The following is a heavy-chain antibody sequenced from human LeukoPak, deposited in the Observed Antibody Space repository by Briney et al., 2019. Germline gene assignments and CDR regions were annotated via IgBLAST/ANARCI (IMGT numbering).Heavy chain of an antibody. Sequence: PGGSLRLSCAASGFTFSSYEMTWVRQAPGKGREWVSNISSSDTTIHYADSVKGRFTIPRDNARNSLYLQMNSLRAEDTAVYYCARSRRDNYYYYYGMDVWGQGTTVTVSS. D-gene: IGHD5-24*01. CDR2: ISSSDTTI. CDR3: ARSRRDNYYYYYGMDV. V-gene: IGHV3-48*03. CDR1: GFTFSSYE. J-gene: IGHJ6*02.